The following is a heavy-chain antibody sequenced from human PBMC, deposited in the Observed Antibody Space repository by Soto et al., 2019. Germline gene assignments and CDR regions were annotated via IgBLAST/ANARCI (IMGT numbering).Heavy chain of an antibody. V-gene: IGHV4-34*01. Sequence: QVQLQQWGAGPLRPLETLSPTCGVSGGSFSGYYWAWIRRSPGRGLEWIGEINDRGSINYNPSLKSRVSISVDTSKNHYSLNLRSVTAADTAVYYCARESHDILTGPPWVWYFDLWGRGTLVTVSS. CDR2: INDRGSI. D-gene: IGHD3-9*01. J-gene: IGHJ2*01. CDR1: GGSFSGYY. CDR3: ARESHDILTGPPWVWYFDL.